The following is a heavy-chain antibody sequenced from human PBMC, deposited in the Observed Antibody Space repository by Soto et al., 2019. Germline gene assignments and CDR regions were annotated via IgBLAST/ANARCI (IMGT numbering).Heavy chain of an antibody. CDR2: IYYSGST. D-gene: IGHD3-10*01. Sequence: QVQLQESGPGLVKPSQTLSLTCTVSGGSISSGDYYWSWIRQPPGKGLEWIGYIYYSGSTYYNPSLMSRFTVSVDASKNQCALKLSSVTAADTAVYYCARARDYGSGSPANDYWGQGPLVTVSS. J-gene: IGHJ4*02. CDR3: ARARDYGSGSPANDY. V-gene: IGHV4-30-4*01. CDR1: GGSISSGDYY.